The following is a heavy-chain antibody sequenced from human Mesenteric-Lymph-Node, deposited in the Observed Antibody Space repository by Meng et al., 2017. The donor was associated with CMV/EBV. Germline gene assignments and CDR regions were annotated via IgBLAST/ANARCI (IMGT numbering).Heavy chain of an antibody. J-gene: IGHJ4*02. D-gene: IGHD3-22*01. CDR3: ARPLYYYDSSGPIDY. V-gene: IGHV3-21*01. Sequence: GGSLRLSCAASGFIFSRYTMNWVRQAPGKGLEWVASISFASSHRYYVESVEGRFTISRDNAENSLYLQMNSLRAEDTAVYFCARPLYYYDSSGPIDYWGQGTLVTVSS. CDR2: ISFASSHR. CDR1: GFIFSRYT.